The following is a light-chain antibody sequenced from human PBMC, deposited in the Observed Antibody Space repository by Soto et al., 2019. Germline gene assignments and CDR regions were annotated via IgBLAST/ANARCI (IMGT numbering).Light chain of an antibody. Sequence: ILMTQSPATLSVSPGERATLSCRASQSVSNNLAWYQQKPGQGPRLLIYDASTRATGIPARCSGSGSGTEFTLTISGLQSEDFAVYYCQQYNNWPPWTFGQGTKVEIK. J-gene: IGKJ1*01. V-gene: IGKV3-15*01. CDR1: QSVSNN. CDR2: DAS. CDR3: QQYNNWPPWT.